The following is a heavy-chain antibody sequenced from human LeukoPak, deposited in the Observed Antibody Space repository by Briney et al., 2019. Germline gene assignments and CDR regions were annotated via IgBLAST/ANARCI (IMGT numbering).Heavy chain of an antibody. V-gene: IGHV1-46*01. D-gene: IGHD3-3*01. CDR3: ASGQNNDFWSDYYYYMDV. J-gene: IGHJ6*03. Sequence: EASVKVSCKASGYTFTSYYMHWVRQAPGQGLEWMGIINPSGGSTGYAQKFQGRVTITTDESTSTAYMELSSLRSEDTAVYYCASGQNNDFWSDYYYYMDVWGKGTTVTVSS. CDR1: GYTFTSYY. CDR2: INPSGGST.